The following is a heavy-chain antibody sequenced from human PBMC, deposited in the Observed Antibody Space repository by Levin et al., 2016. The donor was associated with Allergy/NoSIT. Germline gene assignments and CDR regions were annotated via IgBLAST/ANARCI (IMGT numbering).Heavy chain of an antibody. J-gene: IGHJ5*02. CDR3: ARARGYLSDSSDSRRGNNWFDP. Sequence: PGKGLEWIAEINDRGTTNYNPSLNSRVTILLDTSKNQFSLNLTSVTAADTAVYFCARARGYLSDSSDSRRGNNWFDPWGQGALVTVSS. CDR2: INDRGTT. V-gene: IGHV4-34*01. D-gene: IGHD3-22*01.